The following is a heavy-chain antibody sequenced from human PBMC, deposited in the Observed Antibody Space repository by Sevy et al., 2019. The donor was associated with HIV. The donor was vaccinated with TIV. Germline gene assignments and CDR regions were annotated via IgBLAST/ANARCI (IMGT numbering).Heavy chain of an antibody. Sequence: GGSLRLSCAVSGFPVSSSYMNWVRQAPGKGLEWVSVFYRSNKTDYADSVKGRFTISRDNSKNTLYLQMHSLRAEDTAVYFCARDKNGHYYGLDVCGQGTTVTVSS. CDR1: GFPVSSSY. V-gene: IGHV3-53*01. D-gene: IGHD2-8*01. J-gene: IGHJ6*02. CDR3: ARDKNGHYYGLDV. CDR2: FYRSNKT.